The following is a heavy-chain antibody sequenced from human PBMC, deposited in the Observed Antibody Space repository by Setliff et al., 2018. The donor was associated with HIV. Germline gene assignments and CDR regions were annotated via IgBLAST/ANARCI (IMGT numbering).Heavy chain of an antibody. CDR1: GGSLSGYY. CDR3: ARGKRYCTNTTCNGGRGLDS. V-gene: IGHV4-34*01. J-gene: IGHJ4*02. CDR2: INHSGNT. D-gene: IGHD2-2*01. Sequence: PSETLSLTCAVYGGSLSGYYWTWIRQSPGKGLEWIGDINHSGNTHYSPSLKNRVTLSIDTSKNQFSLKLKSVAAADTAVYYCARGKRYCTNTTCNGGRGLDSWGQGTLVTVSS.